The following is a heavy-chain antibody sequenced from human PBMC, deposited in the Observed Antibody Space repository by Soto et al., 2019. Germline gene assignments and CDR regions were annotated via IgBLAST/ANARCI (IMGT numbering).Heavy chain of an antibody. J-gene: IGHJ4*02. D-gene: IGHD2-2*01. V-gene: IGHV1-46*03. CDR1: GYTFTSYY. CDR3: ASYLEHCSSTSCYSGHY. CDR2: INPSGGST. Sequence: GASVKVSCKASGYTFTSYYMHWVRQAPGQGLEWMGIINPSGGSTSYAQKFQGRVTMTRDTSTSTVYMELSSLRSEDTAVYYCASYLEHCSSTSCYSGHYWGQGTLVTVSS.